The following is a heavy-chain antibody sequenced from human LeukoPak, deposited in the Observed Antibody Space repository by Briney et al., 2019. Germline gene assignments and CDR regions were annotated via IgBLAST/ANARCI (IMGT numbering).Heavy chain of an antibody. CDR3: ARLLPQDAFDI. V-gene: IGHV1-24*01. CDR2: FDPEDGET. J-gene: IGHJ3*02. CDR1: GYTLTELS. Sequence: ASVKVSCKVSGYTLTELSMHWVRQAPGKGLEWMGGFDPEDGETIYAQKFQGRVTMTRDTSTSTVYMELSSLRSEDTAVYYCARLLPQDAFDIWGQGTMVTVSS. D-gene: IGHD3-22*01.